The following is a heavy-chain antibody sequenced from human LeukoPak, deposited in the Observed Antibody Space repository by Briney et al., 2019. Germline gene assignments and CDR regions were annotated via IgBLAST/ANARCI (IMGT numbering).Heavy chain of an antibody. CDR1: GFTFKSFV. D-gene: IGHD3-16*01. Sequence: GGSLRLSCAASGFTFKSFVMGWVRQAPGRGLEWVSYISKRSGHIYHTDSVEGRFTTSRDNANDSVYLQMNNLRVEDTAIYFCARFGGGFDSWGQGALVTVSS. V-gene: IGHV3-21*05. CDR3: ARFGGGFDS. J-gene: IGHJ4*02. CDR2: ISKRSGHI.